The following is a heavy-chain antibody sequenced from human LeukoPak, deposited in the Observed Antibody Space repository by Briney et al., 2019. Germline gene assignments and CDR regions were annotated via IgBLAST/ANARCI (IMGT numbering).Heavy chain of an antibody. V-gene: IGHV4-31*03. J-gene: IGHJ4*02. CDR1: GGSISSGGYY. CDR2: IYYSGST. CDR3: ARGAVEMATIGILDY. D-gene: IGHD5-24*01. Sequence: SQTLSLTCTASGGSISSGGYYCSWIRQHPGKGLEWIGYIYYSGSTYYNPSLKSRVTISVDTSKNQFSLKLSSVTAADTAVYYCARGAVEMATIGILDYWGQGTLVTVSS.